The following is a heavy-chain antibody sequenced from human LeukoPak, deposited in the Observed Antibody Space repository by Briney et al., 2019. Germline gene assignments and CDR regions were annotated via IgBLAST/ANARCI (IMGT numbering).Heavy chain of an antibody. V-gene: IGHV1-69*13. CDR1: GGTFISYA. CDR2: IIPIFGTA. D-gene: IGHD1-14*01. Sequence: SVKVSCKASGGTFISYAISWVRQAPGQGLEWMGGIIPIFGTANYAQKFQGRVTITADESTSTAYMELSSLRSEDTAVHYCHVNLPDDAFDIWGQGTMVTVSS. J-gene: IGHJ3*02. CDR3: HVNLPDDAFDI.